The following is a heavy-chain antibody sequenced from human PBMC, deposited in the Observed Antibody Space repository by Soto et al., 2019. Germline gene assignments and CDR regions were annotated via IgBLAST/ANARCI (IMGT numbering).Heavy chain of an antibody. J-gene: IGHJ6*02. V-gene: IGHV4-59*01. CDR3: ARDLRFQGHDYADYLGYGMDV. CDR2: IYYRGST. CDR1: GGSISPDY. Sequence: QVQLQESGPGLVKPSETLSLTCTVSGGSISPDYWSWIRQFPGKGLEWLGYIYYRGSTDYNPSLKSRVTISVDTSKNQFSLNLSSVTAADTAVYYCARDLRFQGHDYADYLGYGMDVWGQGTTVTVSS. D-gene: IGHD4-17*01.